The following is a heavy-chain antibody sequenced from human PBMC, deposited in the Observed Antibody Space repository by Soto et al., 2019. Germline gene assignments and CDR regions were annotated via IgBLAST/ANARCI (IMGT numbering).Heavy chain of an antibody. Sequence: SETLSVTCTVSGGSVSITTYYWVWVRQPPGKGLEWIGSIYYSGSTYYNPSLKSRLTISVDTSENQFSLKLSSVSAADTAVYYCARHGQLYNSGWYLNWFDPWGQGTLVTVSS. CDR3: ARHGQLYNSGWYLNWFDP. D-gene: IGHD6-19*01. CDR2: IYYSGST. V-gene: IGHV4-39*01. CDR1: GGSVSITTYY. J-gene: IGHJ5*02.